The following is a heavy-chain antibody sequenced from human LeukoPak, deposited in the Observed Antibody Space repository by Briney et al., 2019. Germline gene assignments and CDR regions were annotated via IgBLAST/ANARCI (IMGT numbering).Heavy chain of an antibody. CDR3: ARALSFRVVISRYYFDY. J-gene: IGHJ4*02. Sequence: SETLSLTCTVSGGSISSYYWSWIRQPPGKGLEWIGYIYYSGSTNYNPSLKSRVTISVDTSKNQFSLKLSSVTAADTAVYYCARALSFRVVISRYYFDYWGQGTLVTVSS. D-gene: IGHD3-3*01. V-gene: IGHV4-59*01. CDR1: GGSISSYY. CDR2: IYYSGST.